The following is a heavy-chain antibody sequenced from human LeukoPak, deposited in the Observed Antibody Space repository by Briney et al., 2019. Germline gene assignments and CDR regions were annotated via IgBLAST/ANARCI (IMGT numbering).Heavy chain of an antibody. V-gene: IGHV3-23*01. CDR3: AKSLSGLRPYYYGVDV. CDR1: GFTFRSYA. D-gene: IGHD2/OR15-2a*01. J-gene: IGHJ6*02. Sequence: PGGSLRLSCAASGFTFRSYAMSWVRQAPGKGLEWVSVVSGNGGTTYYADSVKGRFTTSRDNSKNTLYLQMNSLRAEDTAVYYCAKSLSGLRPYYYGVDVWGPGTTVTVSS. CDR2: VSGNGGTT.